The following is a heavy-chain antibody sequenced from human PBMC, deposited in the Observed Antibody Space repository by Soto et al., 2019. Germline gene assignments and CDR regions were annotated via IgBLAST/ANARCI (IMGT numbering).Heavy chain of an antibody. CDR3: AHRRSVASRCWFDP. J-gene: IGHJ5*02. D-gene: IGHD6-6*01. V-gene: IGHV2-5*01. CDR1: GFSLSTGGGA. Sequence: QITLKESGPTLVKPTEPLTLTCTFSGFSLSTGGGAVGWIRQPPGKALEWLALIYANGNEVYRSSLRNRLTITKDTSKNQVVLTMTNMDPVDTATYYCAHRRSVASRCWFDPWGQGTLVIVSS. CDR2: IYANGNE.